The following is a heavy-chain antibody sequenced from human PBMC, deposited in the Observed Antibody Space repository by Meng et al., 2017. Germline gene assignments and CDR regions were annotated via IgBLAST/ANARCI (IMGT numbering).Heavy chain of an antibody. CDR3: ARDKLKTFDP. J-gene: IGHJ5*02. CDR1: GFTFNKYG. Sequence: QVQLMESGGDVVQPGRSLRLSCAASGFTFNKYGMHWVRQAPGKGLEWVAVIWYDGNKKDYADSVKGRFTISRDNSKNTLYLQMNSLRAEDTAVYYCARDKLKTFDPWGQGTLVTVSS. CDR2: IWYDGNKK. V-gene: IGHV3-33*01.